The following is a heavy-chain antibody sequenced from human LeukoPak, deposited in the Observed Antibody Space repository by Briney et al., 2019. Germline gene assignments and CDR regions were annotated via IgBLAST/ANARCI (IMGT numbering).Heavy chain of an antibody. D-gene: IGHD1-26*01. CDR1: GFTFSNYA. CDR3: AKDLRSGDLLPDY. V-gene: IGHV3-23*01. Sequence: GGSLRLSCAASGFTFSNYAMSWVRQAPGKGLEWVSTIGGRGGSTYYADSVKGRFTISRDNSKNTLSVQMNSLRAEDTAVYYCAKDLRSGDLLPDYWGQGTLVTVSS. CDR2: IGGRGGST. J-gene: IGHJ4*02.